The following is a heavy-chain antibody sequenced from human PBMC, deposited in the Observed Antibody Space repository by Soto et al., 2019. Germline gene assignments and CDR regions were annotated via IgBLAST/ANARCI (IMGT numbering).Heavy chain of an antibody. V-gene: IGHV3-48*01. Sequence: GGSLRLSCAAAGFTFSSNDMNWVRQAPGKGLEWVAFICSSGSHIDYADSVKGRFTISRDNSRNTLFLQMNSLRAEDTAVYYCARDYYKYYDSSGYYRSPAYWGQGTLVTVSS. CDR2: ICSSGSHI. CDR3: ARDYYKYYDSSGYYRSPAY. CDR1: GFTFSSND. J-gene: IGHJ4*02. D-gene: IGHD3-22*01.